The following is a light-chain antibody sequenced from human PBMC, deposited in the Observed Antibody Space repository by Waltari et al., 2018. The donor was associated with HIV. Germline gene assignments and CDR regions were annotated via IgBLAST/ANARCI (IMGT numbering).Light chain of an antibody. V-gene: IGLV2-8*01. J-gene: IGLJ2*01. Sequence: QSALTQPPSASGSPGQSVTLSCTGSNSDIGSYDYVSWYQLHPGKAPKPVISEVTKRPSGVSDRFSGSKSANTAFLTVSGLQAEDEAHYYCSSFADRDGFYVLFGGGTRLTVL. CDR1: NSDIGSYDY. CDR3: SSFADRDGFYVL. CDR2: EVT.